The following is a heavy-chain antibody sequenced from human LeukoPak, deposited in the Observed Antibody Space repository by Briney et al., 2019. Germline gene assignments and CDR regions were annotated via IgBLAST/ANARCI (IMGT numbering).Heavy chain of an antibody. Sequence: PGGSLRLSSAASGFTFSSYWMSWVRQAPGKGLEWVANIKQDGSEKYYVDSVKGRFTISRDNAKNSLYLQMNSLRAEDTAVYYCASDRDYYDSSGSLFDYWGQGSLVPVSS. CDR2: IKQDGSEK. CDR3: ASDRDYYDSSGSLFDY. J-gene: IGHJ4*02. V-gene: IGHV3-7*01. D-gene: IGHD3-22*01. CDR1: GFTFSSYW.